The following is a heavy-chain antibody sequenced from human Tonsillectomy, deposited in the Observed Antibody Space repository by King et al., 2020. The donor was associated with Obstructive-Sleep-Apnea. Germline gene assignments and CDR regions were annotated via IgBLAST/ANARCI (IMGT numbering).Heavy chain of an antibody. V-gene: IGHV4-39*07. CDR3: ARADYYDSACFDY. Sequence: QLQESGPGLVKPSETLSLTCSFSGGSISSSSYYLAWVRQPPGKGLEWIGSIYYSGGTYYNPSLKSRLTISVDTSKNQFSLKLSSVTAADTAVYYCARADYYDSACFDYWGQGTLVTVSS. CDR2: IYYSGGT. J-gene: IGHJ4*02. CDR1: GGSISSSSYY. D-gene: IGHD3-22*01.